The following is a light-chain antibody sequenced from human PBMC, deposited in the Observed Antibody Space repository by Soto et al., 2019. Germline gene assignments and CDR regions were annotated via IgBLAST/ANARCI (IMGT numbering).Light chain of an antibody. J-gene: IGLJ1*01. Sequence: QSALTQPPSASGTPGQRVTISCSGGSSNLGSSVVNWYQQLPGTAPKLLTYSNNQRPSGVPDRFSGSKSGTSASLAISGLQSEDEADYYCAAWDDSLNGPVFGTGTKVTVL. CDR3: AAWDDSLNGPV. CDR2: SNN. V-gene: IGLV1-44*01. CDR1: SSNLGSSV.